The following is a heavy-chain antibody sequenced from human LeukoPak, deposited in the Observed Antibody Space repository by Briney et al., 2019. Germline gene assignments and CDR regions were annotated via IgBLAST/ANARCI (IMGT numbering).Heavy chain of an antibody. Sequence: ASVKVSCKASGYTFTGYYMHWVRQAPGQGLEWMGWINPNSGGANYAQKLQGRVTMTTDTSTSTAYMELRSLRSDDTAVYYCARDSSSSRGWFDPWGQGTLVTVSS. CDR2: INPNSGGA. D-gene: IGHD6-6*01. V-gene: IGHV1-2*02. CDR3: ARDSSSSRGWFDP. J-gene: IGHJ5*02. CDR1: GYTFTGYY.